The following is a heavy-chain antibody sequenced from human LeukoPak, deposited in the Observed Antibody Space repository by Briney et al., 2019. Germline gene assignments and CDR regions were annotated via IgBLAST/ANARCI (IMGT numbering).Heavy chain of an antibody. V-gene: IGHV4-59*01. D-gene: IGHD5-18*01. CDR1: GGSITSYY. CDR2: IYYSGST. Sequence: SETLSLTCTVSGGSITSYYWTWIRQPPGKGLEWIGSIYYSGSTIYNPSLKSRVTISVDTSKNQFSLKLSSVTAADTALYYCARENGYRYDYWGQGTLVTVSS. CDR3: ARENGYRYDY. J-gene: IGHJ4*02.